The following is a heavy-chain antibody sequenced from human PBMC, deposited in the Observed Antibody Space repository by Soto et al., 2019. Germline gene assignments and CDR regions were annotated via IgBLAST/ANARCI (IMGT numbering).Heavy chain of an antibody. CDR2: ISGSGGST. V-gene: IGHV3-23*01. Sequence: GGFLRLSCAASGVTFISYAMSWVRQAPGKGLEWVSAISGSGGSTYYADSVKGRFTISRDNSKNTLYLQMNSLRAEDTAVYYCANRDNGYSKYFDYWGQGTLVTVSS. CDR3: ANRDNGYSKYFDY. D-gene: IGHD4-4*01. J-gene: IGHJ4*02. CDR1: GVTFISYA.